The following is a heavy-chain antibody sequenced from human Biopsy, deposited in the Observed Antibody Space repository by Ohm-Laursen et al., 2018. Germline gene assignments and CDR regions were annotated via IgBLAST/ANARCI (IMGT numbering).Heavy chain of an antibody. Sequence: SLRLSCAASGSTFSGFSMNWVRQAPGKGLEWVSSISASGNHIYYTDSVKGRFTVSRDSGKNSVYLQMNSLRVEDTAVYYCARDGEAKYCKHGVCPSDFWGQGTLVTVSS. CDR2: ISASGNHI. J-gene: IGHJ4*02. CDR1: GSTFSGFS. D-gene: IGHD2-8*01. V-gene: IGHV3-21*01. CDR3: ARDGEAKYCKHGVCPSDF.